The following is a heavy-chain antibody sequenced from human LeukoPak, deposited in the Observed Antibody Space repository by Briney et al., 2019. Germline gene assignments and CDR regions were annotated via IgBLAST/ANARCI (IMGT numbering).Heavy chain of an antibody. Sequence: SETLSLTCTASGGSISSYYWSWIRQPPGKGLEWIRYIYYSGSTNYNPSLKSRVTISVDTSKNQFSLKLSSVTAADTAVYYCARADPRYSSGFHFDYWGQGTLVTVSS. CDR1: GGSISSYY. V-gene: IGHV4-59*01. CDR2: IYYSGST. J-gene: IGHJ4*02. CDR3: ARADPRYSSGFHFDY. D-gene: IGHD6-19*01.